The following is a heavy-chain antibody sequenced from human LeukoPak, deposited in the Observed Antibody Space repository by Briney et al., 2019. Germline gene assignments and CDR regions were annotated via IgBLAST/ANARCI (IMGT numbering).Heavy chain of an antibody. CDR2: IESKTDGGTT. CDR1: GFSFSDAW. V-gene: IGHV3-15*04. J-gene: IGHJ4*02. Sequence: PGGSLRLSCAASGFSFSDAWMSWVRQIPGKGLEWVGRIESKTDGGTTDYAAPVKGRFTISRDDSTNTLYRKMNSLKSEDTAVYYCTTYGSGRKFDHWGQGILVTVSS. CDR3: TTYGSGRKFDH. D-gene: IGHD3-10*01.